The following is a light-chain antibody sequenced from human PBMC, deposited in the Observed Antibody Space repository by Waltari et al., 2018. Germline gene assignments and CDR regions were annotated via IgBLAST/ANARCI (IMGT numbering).Light chain of an antibody. CDR1: SLRTSY. V-gene: IGLV3-19*01. CDR2: GKD. CDR3: SSRNGRANQVV. Sequence: SSELTQDPAVSVALGQTVRITCQGDSLRTSYASWYQLKPGQAPVLVIYGKDKRPSGIPDRIFWYSSGATSSLTITGAQAEDEADYYCSSRNGRANQVVFAGGTKVTVL. J-gene: IGLJ3*02.